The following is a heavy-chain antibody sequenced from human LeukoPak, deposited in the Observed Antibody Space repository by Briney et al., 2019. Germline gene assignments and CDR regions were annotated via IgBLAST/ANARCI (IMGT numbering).Heavy chain of an antibody. CDR1: GGSFSGYY. D-gene: IGHD1-26*01. Sequence: SETLSLTCAVYGGSFSGYYWSWIRQPPGKGLEWMGEINHSGSTNYNPALKSRVTISVDTSKNQFSLKLSSVTAADTAVYYCARQTVGATAFDYWGQGTLVTVSS. CDR3: ARQTVGATAFDY. CDR2: INHSGST. V-gene: IGHV4-34*01. J-gene: IGHJ4*02.